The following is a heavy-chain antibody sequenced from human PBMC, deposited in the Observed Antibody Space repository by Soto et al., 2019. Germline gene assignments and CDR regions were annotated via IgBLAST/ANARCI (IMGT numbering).Heavy chain of an antibody. CDR3: AKDKYSGSGSYKYYYFFYGMDV. J-gene: IGHJ6*02. D-gene: IGHD3-10*01. V-gene: IGHV3-9*01. CDR2: ISWDSGII. Sequence: EVQLVESGGGLVQPGRSLRLSCAASGFTFDDYGMHWVRLAPGKGLEWVAAISWDSGIIDYVDSVRGRFTISRDNAKSSRYLQMNSLRAEDTALYYCAKDKYSGSGSYKYYYFFYGMDVWGQGTTVTVSS. CDR1: GFTFDDYG.